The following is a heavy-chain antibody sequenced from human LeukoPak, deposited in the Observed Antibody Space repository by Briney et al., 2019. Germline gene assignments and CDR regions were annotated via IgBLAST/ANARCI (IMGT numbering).Heavy chain of an antibody. Sequence: PGGSLSLSCAASGFTFSTYAMTWLPQAPGKGLEWVSGISGGGGDTYYADSVKGRFTISRDNSKNTLYLQMNSLRAEDTAVYYCAKDTAYSGNSCPDYWGQGTLVTVSS. D-gene: IGHD4-23*01. CDR1: GFTFSTYA. V-gene: IGHV3-23*01. J-gene: IGHJ4*02. CDR2: ISGGGGDT. CDR3: AKDTAYSGNSCPDY.